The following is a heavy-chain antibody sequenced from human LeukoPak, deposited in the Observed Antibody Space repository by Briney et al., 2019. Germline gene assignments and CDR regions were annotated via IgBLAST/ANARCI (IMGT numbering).Heavy chain of an antibody. CDR2: VDGGGGGT. CDR1: GFTLSSYA. D-gene: IGHD6-13*01. V-gene: IGHV3-23*01. CDR3: AKQSAGSAAWYSLHYDF. J-gene: IGHJ4*02. Sequence: GGSLRLSCAACGFTLSSYAMTWVRQAPGRGLEWVSCVDGGGGGTYYADPVKGRFTISRDNSKDTLYLQMNGLRAEDTAVYFCAKQSAGSAAWYSLHYDFWGQGTLVTVSS.